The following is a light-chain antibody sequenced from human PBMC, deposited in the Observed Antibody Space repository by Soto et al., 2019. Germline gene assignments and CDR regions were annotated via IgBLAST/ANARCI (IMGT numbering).Light chain of an antibody. J-gene: IGKJ4*01. V-gene: IGKV1-5*03. Sequence: DXEMIQFPSTLSASEGDRVTITCRASQSISSWLAWYQQKPGKAPKLLIYKASSLESGVPSRFSGSGSGTEFTLTISSLQPDDFATYYCQQYNTYPLTFGGGTKV. CDR3: QQYNTYPLT. CDR1: QSISSW. CDR2: KAS.